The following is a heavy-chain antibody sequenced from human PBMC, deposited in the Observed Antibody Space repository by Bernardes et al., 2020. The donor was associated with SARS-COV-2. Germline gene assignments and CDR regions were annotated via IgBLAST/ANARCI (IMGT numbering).Heavy chain of an antibody. CDR1: GFSFDDFA. CDR2: ISWIGYTK. CDR3: AKDIAEDYYDSSDYGMDV. J-gene: IGHJ6*02. Sequence: GGSLRLSCAASGFSFDDFAIHWVRQVPGKCLEWVSGISWIGYTKGYADSVKGRFTISRDNVKKALYLQMNSLRVEDTALYFCAKDIAEDYYDSSDYGMDVWGQGTTVTVSS. D-gene: IGHD3-22*01. V-gene: IGHV3-9*01.